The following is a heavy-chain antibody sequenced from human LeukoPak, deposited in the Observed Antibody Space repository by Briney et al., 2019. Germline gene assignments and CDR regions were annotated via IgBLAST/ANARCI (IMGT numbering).Heavy chain of an antibody. CDR3: ARDGGIIRFGGQDV. V-gene: IGHV3-7*01. D-gene: IGHD3-16*01. J-gene: IGHJ6*02. Sequence: GGSLRLSCAASGFTFSSYWMSWVRQAPGKGPEWVANMNRDGSEKNYVDSIKGRFTISRDNAANSLYLQMNSLRVEDTAVYYCARDGGIIRFGGQDVWGQGTTVIVS. CDR1: GFTFSSYW. CDR2: MNRDGSEK.